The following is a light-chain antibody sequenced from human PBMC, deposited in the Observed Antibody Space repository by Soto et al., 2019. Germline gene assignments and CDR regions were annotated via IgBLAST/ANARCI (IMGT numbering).Light chain of an antibody. CDR3: SSYTSSSTYV. J-gene: IGLJ1*01. CDR1: SSDVGDYNY. V-gene: IGLV2-14*01. CDR2: EVS. Sequence: QSALTQPASVSGSPGQSSTISCTGTSSDVGDYNYVSWYQQHPGKAPKLMIYEVSNRPSGVSNRFSGSKSGNTASLTISGLQAEDEADYFCSSYTSSSTYVFGTGTKLTVL.